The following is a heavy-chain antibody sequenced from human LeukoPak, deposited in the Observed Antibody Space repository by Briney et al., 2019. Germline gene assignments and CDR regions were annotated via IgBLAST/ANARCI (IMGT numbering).Heavy chain of an antibody. CDR1: GYALTELS. J-gene: IGHJ4*02. D-gene: IGHD6-13*01. V-gene: IGHV1-24*01. Sequence: ASVKVSCKVSGYALTELSMHWVRQAPGKGLEWTGGFDPEDGEKLYAQKFQGRVTMTEDTSTDTAYMELSSLRSEDTAVYYCATETAAGTLDYWGQGTLVTVSS. CDR2: FDPEDGEK. CDR3: ATETAAGTLDY.